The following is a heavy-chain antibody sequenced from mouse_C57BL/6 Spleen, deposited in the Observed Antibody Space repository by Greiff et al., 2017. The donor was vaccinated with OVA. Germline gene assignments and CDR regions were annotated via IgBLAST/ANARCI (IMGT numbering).Heavy chain of an antibody. CDR3: ARWEGDGYYLGGYY. Sequence: QVQLQQSGAELVKPGASVKMSCKASGYTFTSYWITWVKQRPGQGLEWIGDIYPGSGSTNYNEKFKSKATLTVDTSSSTAYMQLSSLTSEDSAVYYCARWEGDGYYLGGYYWGQGTTLTVSS. D-gene: IGHD2-3*01. J-gene: IGHJ2*01. CDR2: IYPGSGST. CDR1: GYTFTSYW. V-gene: IGHV1-55*01.